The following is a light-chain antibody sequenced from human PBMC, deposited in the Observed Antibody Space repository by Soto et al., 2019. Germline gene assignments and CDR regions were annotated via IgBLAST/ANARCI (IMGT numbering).Light chain of an antibody. CDR3: TSYTSSSTLDV. J-gene: IGLJ1*01. CDR1: SSDVGGYNY. Sequence: QSVLTQPASVSGSPGQSITISCTGTSSDVGGYNYVSWYQQHPGKAPKLMIYEVSNRPSGVSNRFSGSKSGNTASLTISGLQAEDEADHYCTSYTSSSTLDVFGTGTKLTVL. V-gene: IGLV2-14*01. CDR2: EVS.